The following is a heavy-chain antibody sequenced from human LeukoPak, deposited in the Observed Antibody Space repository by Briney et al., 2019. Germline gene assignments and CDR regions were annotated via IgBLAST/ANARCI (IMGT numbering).Heavy chain of an antibody. CDR1: GFTVSDNY. CDR3: ARRATTERGHSYGLDF. CDR2: ISYNGRSI. V-gene: IGHV3-11*04. J-gene: IGHJ4*02. D-gene: IGHD5-18*01. Sequence: GGSLRLSCAVSGFTVSDNYMSWVRQAPGKGLEWLSYISYNGRSIYYADSLAGRFTISRDNAKNSLYLQMNSLRAEDTAMYYCARRATTERGHSYGLDFWGQGTLVTVSS.